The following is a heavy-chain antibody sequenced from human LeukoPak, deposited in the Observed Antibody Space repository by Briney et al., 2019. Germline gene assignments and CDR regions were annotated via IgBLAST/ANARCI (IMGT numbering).Heavy chain of an antibody. J-gene: IGHJ4*02. CDR3: ARDLGS. V-gene: IGHV3-74*01. CDR2: INTDGLST. CDR1: GFTFSSYW. Sequence: GSLRLSCAASGFTFSSYWMHWVRQAPGRGPVWVSRINTDGLSTSYADSVKGRFTISRDNAKNTLYLQMNSLRAEDTAVYYCARDLGSWGQGTLVTVSS.